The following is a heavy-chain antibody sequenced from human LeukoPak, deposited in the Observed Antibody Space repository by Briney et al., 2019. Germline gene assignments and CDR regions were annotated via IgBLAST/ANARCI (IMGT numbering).Heavy chain of an antibody. Sequence: SVKVSCKASGGTFSSYAISWVRQAPGQGLEWMGRIIPIFGTANYAQKFQGRVTITTDESTSTAYMELSSLRSEDTAVYYCAAVGYDFWSGYSSYYFDYWGQGTLVTVSS. V-gene: IGHV1-69*05. CDR1: GGTFSSYA. J-gene: IGHJ4*02. CDR3: AAVGYDFWSGYSSYYFDY. D-gene: IGHD3-3*01. CDR2: IIPIFGTA.